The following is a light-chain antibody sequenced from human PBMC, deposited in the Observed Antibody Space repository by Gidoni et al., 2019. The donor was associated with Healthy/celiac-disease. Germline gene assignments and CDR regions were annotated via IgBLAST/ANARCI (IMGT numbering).Light chain of an antibody. CDR2: GAS. CDR3: QQYNNWPVT. Sequence: IVMTQSPATLSVSPGERATLSGRASQSVSSNLAWYQQKPGQAPRLLIYGASTRATGIPARFSGSGSGTEFTLTISSLQSEDFAVYYCQQYNNWPVTFGQGTKVEIK. V-gene: IGKV3-15*01. J-gene: IGKJ1*01. CDR1: QSVSSN.